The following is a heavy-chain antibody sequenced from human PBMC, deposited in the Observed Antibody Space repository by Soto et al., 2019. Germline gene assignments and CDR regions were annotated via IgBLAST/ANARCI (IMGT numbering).Heavy chain of an antibody. D-gene: IGHD1-1*01. CDR2: IYSGGST. Sequence: EVQLEESGGGLVQPGGSLRLSCVVSGFTVSRNYMSWVRQAPGKGLEWVSVIYSGGSTYYADTVKGRFTISRHNSKNTLYRPMNSLRAEDTAVYYCARGGTPNYYWGQGNLVTVSS. CDR1: GFTVSRNY. CDR3: ARGGTPNYY. V-gene: IGHV3-53*04. J-gene: IGHJ4*02.